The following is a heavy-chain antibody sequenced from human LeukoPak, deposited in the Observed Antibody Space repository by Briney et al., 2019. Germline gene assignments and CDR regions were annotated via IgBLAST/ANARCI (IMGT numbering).Heavy chain of an antibody. CDR2: IYHSGST. V-gene: IGHV4-38-2*01. Sequence: SETLSLTCAVSGYSISSGYYWGWIRQPPGKGLEWIGSIYHSGSTYYNPSLKSRVTISVDTSKNQFSLKLSSVTAADTAVYYCAKAEGYDFWSGYLFDYWGQGTLVTVSS. CDR3: AKAEGYDFWSGYLFDY. D-gene: IGHD3-3*01. J-gene: IGHJ4*02. CDR1: GYSISSGYY.